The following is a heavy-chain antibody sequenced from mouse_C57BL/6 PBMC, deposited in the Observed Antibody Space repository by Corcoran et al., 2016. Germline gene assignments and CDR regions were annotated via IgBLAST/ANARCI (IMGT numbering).Heavy chain of an antibody. CDR3: ARRRAYYSNLHWYFDV. Sequence: EVQLQQSGPELVKPGASVKISCKASGYTFTDYYMNWVKQSHGKSLEWIGDINPNNGGTSYNQKFKGKATLTVDKSSSTAYMELRSLTSEDSAVYYCARRRAYYSNLHWYFDVWGTGTTATVSS. V-gene: IGHV1-26*01. CDR1: GYTFTDYY. D-gene: IGHD2-5*01. J-gene: IGHJ1*03. CDR2: INPNNGGT.